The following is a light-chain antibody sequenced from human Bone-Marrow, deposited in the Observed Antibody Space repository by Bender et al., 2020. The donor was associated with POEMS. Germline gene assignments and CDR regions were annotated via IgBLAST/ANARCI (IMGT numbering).Light chain of an antibody. CDR1: SSNFGTYKL. J-gene: IGLJ3*02. V-gene: IGLV2-14*02. CDR3: SSYTSSSTLV. CDR2: EAN. Sequence: QSALTQPASVSGSPGQSITISCAGTSSNFGTYKLVSWYQHSPGRAPKLIVYEANKRPSGVSNRFSGSKSDNAASLTISGLQAEDEADYYCSSYTSSSTLVFGGGTKLTVL.